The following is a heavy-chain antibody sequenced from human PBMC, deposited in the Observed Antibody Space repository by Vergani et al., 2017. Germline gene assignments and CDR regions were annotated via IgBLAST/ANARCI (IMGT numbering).Heavy chain of an antibody. V-gene: IGHV3-48*03. D-gene: IGHD3-22*01. CDR3: ARRLGYYDSSGYYE. CDR2: ISSSGSTM. J-gene: IGHJ4*02. Sequence: EVQLVESGGGLVQPGGSLRLSCAASGFTFSSYEMNWVRQAPGKGLEWVSYISSSGSTMYYADSVKGRFTISRDNAKNSLYLQMNSLRAEDTAVYYCARRLGYYDSSGYYEWGQGTLVTVSS. CDR1: GFTFSSYE.